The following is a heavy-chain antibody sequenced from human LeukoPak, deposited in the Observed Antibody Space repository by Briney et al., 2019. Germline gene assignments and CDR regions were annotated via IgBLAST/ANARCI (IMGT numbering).Heavy chain of an antibody. Sequence: KASETLSLTCAASGGSFSGYYWTWIRQPPGKGLEWIGEINHSGSTNYNPSLKSRVTISIDTSKNQFSLILSSVTAADTAVYYCARGLSDVYWGQGTLVTVSS. CDR2: INHSGST. CDR3: ARGLSDVY. J-gene: IGHJ4*02. V-gene: IGHV4-34*01. CDR1: GGSFSGYY.